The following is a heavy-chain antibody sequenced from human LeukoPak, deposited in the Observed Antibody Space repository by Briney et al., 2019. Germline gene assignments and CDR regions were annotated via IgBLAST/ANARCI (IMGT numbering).Heavy chain of an antibody. CDR1: GFTFSDYY. CDR3: ARAPDCSSTSCYYYYGMDV. V-gene: IGHV3-11*06. CDR2: ISSSSSYT. J-gene: IGHJ6*04. Sequence: PGGSLRLSCAASGFTFSDYYMSWIRQAPGKGLEWVSYISSSSSYTNYADSVKGRFTISRGNAKNSLYLQMNSLRAEDTAVYYCARAPDCSSTSCYYYYGMDVWGKGTTVTVSS. D-gene: IGHD2-2*01.